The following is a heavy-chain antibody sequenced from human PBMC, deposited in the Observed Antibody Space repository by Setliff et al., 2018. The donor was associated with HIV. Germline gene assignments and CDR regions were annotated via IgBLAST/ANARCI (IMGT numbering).Heavy chain of an antibody. Sequence: PSETLSLTCTVSGASISAGNHFWGWVRQPPGQTLQWLGHIAADGSTNYNPSFRSRVTMSGDTSKNQVSLNLTSVTAADVAVYYCAREFTSVAGTRPPFDPWGQGTLVTVS. CDR2: IAADGST. CDR3: AREFTSVAGTRPPFDP. D-gene: IGHD6-19*01. CDR1: GASISAGNHF. J-gene: IGHJ5*02. V-gene: IGHV4-61*09.